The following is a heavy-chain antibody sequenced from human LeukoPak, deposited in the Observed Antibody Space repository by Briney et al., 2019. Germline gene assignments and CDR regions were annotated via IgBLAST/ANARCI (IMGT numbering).Heavy chain of an antibody. J-gene: IGHJ4*02. D-gene: IGHD3-10*01. CDR1: GGTFSSYA. CDR3: AIGEDFDS. Sequence: SVKVSCKTPGGTFSSYAVNWVRQAPGQGLDWMGRIIPSVGLTTYAQKFQARVAISAETSTGTIYMELRSLRSEDTALYYCAIGEDFDSWGQGTLVTVSS. CDR2: IIPSVGLT. V-gene: IGHV1-69*04.